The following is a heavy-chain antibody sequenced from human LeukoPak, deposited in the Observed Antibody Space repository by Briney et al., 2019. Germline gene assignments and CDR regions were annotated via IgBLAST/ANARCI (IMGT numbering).Heavy chain of an antibody. J-gene: IGHJ3*02. CDR1: GYTFTGYY. Sequence: ASVKVSCKASGYTFTGYYMHWVRQAPGQGHEWMGWINPNSGGTNYAQKFQGRVTMTRDTSISTAYMELSRLRSDDTGVYYCARQHYYDSSGLNDAFDIWGQGTMVTVSS. V-gene: IGHV1-2*02. CDR2: INPNSGGT. CDR3: ARQHYYDSSGLNDAFDI. D-gene: IGHD3-22*01.